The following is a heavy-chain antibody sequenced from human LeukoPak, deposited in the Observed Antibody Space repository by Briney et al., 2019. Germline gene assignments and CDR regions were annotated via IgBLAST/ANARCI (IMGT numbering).Heavy chain of an antibody. CDR2: ISASGATT. Sequence: GGSLRLSCAASGFTLSSSAVNWVRQAPGKGLEWVSAISASGATTYYADSVKGRFTISRDNSKNTLFLQMNTLRAEDTAVYYCAKDALQVVTRGVYFDYWGQGTLVTVSS. D-gene: IGHD4-23*01. CDR3: AKDALQVVTRGVYFDY. V-gene: IGHV3-23*01. J-gene: IGHJ4*02. CDR1: GFTLSSSA.